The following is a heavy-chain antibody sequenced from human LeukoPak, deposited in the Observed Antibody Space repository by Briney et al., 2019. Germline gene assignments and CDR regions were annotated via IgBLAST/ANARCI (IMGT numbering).Heavy chain of an antibody. Sequence: SETLSLTCTVSGVSISSGGYYWSWIRQPPGKGLEWIGYIYHSGSTYCNPSLKSRVTISLDRSKNQFSLKLSSVTAADTAVYYCARVGAPTPLIWFDPWGQGTLVTVSS. V-gene: IGHV4-30-2*01. CDR1: GVSISSGGYY. D-gene: IGHD2-15*01. CDR2: IYHSGST. J-gene: IGHJ5*02. CDR3: ARVGAPTPLIWFDP.